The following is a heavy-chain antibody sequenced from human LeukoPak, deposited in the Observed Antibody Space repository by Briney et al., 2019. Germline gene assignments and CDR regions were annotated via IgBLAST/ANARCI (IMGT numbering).Heavy chain of an antibody. CDR3: AGLMESPDITISWVDP. Sequence: PSETLSLTCTVSVGSISSSSYYWARMRQPPGKGLEWIGSSYYSGSTYYNPSLKSRVTISVDTSKNQFSLKLSSVTAADTAVYYCAGLMESPDITISWVDPWVQGTLVTVSS. J-gene: IGHJ5*02. V-gene: IGHV4-39*01. CDR2: SYYSGST. D-gene: IGHD3-3*01. CDR1: VGSISSSSYY.